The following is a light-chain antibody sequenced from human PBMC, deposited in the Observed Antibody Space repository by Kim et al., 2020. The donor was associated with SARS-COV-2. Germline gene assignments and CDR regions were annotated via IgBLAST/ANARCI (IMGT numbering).Light chain of an antibody. J-gene: IGLJ3*02. CDR2: EVS. Sequence: GQSITISCTGTSSDVGAYTYVSWYQQHPGKAPKLMIYEVSNRPSGVSDRFSGSKSDNTASLTISGLQAEDEADYYCSSYTRSNTRVFGGGTKVTVL. CDR1: SSDVGAYTY. CDR3: SSYTRSNTRV. V-gene: IGLV2-14*03.